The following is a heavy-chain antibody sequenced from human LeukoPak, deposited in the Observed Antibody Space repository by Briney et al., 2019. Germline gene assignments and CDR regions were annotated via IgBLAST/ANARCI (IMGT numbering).Heavy chain of an antibody. J-gene: IGHJ4*02. CDR3: ATEGSFDY. CDR2: ISFDASNK. CDR1: GFTFSSYG. Sequence: QAGGSLRLSCAASGFTFSSYGMHWVRQAPGKGLEWVAVISFDASNKYYADSVKGRFTISRDNSKNTVYMQMNSLSAEDAAVYYCATEGSFDYWGQGTLVTVSS. V-gene: IGHV3-30*03.